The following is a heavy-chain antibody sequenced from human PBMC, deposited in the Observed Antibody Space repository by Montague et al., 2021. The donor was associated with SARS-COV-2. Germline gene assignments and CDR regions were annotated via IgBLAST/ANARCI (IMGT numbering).Heavy chain of an antibody. D-gene: IGHD2-2*01. CDR3: ARLAPERHCSVATCSPY. V-gene: IGHV4-59*01. J-gene: IGHJ4*02. CDR2: INYSGSA. CDR1: GGSISSYY. Sequence: SETLSLTCTVSGGSISSYYWNWIRQSPGKGLEWIGYINYSGSANYNPSLKSRVTISVDTSKNQLSLNLSSVTAADTAVYYCARLAPERHCSVATCSPYWGQGALVTVSS.